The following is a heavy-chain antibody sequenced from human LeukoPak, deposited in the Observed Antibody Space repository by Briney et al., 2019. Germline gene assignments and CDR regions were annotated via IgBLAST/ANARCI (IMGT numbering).Heavy chain of an antibody. Sequence: KSSETLSLTCTVSGGSISSYYWSWIRQPPGKGLEWIGWSYHRGSTSYNPSLKSRVAISVDTSKNQFSLKLSSVTAADTAVYYCARDRELGYWGQGTLVTVSS. CDR2: SYHRGST. CDR3: ARDRELGY. D-gene: IGHD1-1*01. V-gene: IGHV4-59*01. J-gene: IGHJ4*02. CDR1: GGSISSYY.